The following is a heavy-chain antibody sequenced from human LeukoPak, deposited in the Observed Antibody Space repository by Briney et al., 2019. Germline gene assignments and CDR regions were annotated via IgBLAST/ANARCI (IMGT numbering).Heavy chain of an antibody. V-gene: IGHV3-11*01. CDR3: ARELKGQLELEENWFDP. D-gene: IGHD1-7*01. CDR2: ISSSGITI. J-gene: IGHJ5*02. Sequence: GGSLRLSCAASGFTFSDYYMSWIRQAPGKGLEWVSYISSSGITIYYADSVKGRFTISRDNAKNSLYLQMNSLRAEDTAVYYCARELKGQLELEENWFDPWGQGTLVTVSS. CDR1: GFTFSDYY.